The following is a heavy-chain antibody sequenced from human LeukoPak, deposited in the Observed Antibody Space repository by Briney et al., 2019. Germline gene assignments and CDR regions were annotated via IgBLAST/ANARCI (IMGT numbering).Heavy chain of an antibody. D-gene: IGHD6-13*01. CDR2: ISAYNGNT. V-gene: IGHV1-18*01. J-gene: IGHJ4*02. CDR3: ATGPPLLYSSSWYNFDY. CDR1: GYTFTSYG. Sequence: ASVKVSCKASGYTFTSYGISWVRQAPGQGLEWMGWISAYNGNTNYAQKLQGRVTMTTDTSTSTAYMELRSLRSDDTAVYYCATGPPLLYSSSWYNFDYWGQGTLVTVSS.